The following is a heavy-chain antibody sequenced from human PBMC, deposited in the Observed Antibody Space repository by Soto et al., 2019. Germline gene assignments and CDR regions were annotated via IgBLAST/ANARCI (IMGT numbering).Heavy chain of an antibody. J-gene: IGHJ4*02. CDR1: DDSISSYF. CDR2: IYYSGST. D-gene: IGHD3-10*01. V-gene: IGHV4-59*01. CDR3: ARVRGGYYGSGSYYPPDN. Sequence: PSETLSLTCTVSDDSISSYFWNWIRQPPGKGLEWIGYIYYSGSTNYNPSLKSRVTISIDTSKNQFSLKLSSVTAADTAVYFCARVRGGYYGSGSYYPPDNWGQGTLVTVSS.